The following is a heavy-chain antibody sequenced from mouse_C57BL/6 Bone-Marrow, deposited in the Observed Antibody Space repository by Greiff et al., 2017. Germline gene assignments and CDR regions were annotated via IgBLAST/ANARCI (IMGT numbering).Heavy chain of an antibody. D-gene: IGHD1-1*01. CDR2: ISNGGGST. CDR1: GFTFSDYY. V-gene: IGHV5-12*01. J-gene: IGHJ1*03. Sequence: EVQLVESGGGLVQPGGSLKLSCAASGFTFSDYYMYWVRQTPEKRLEWVAYISNGGGSTYYPDTVKGRFTISRDNAKNTLYLQMSRLTSEDTAMYYCARHEGFYYGSDWYFGVWGTGTTVTVSS. CDR3: ARHEGFYYGSDWYFGV.